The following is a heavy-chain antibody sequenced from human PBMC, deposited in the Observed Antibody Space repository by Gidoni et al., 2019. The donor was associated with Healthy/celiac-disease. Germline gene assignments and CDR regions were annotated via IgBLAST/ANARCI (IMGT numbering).Heavy chain of an antibody. V-gene: IGHV3-74*01. CDR3: ARDEGGVQGVRGYGMDV. CDR2: INSDGSST. D-gene: IGHD3-10*01. Sequence: EVQLVESGGGLVQPGGSLRLSCAASGFTFSSYWMHWVRQAPGKGLVWVSRINSDGSSTSYADSVKGRFTISRDNAKNTLYLQMNSLRAEDTAVYYCARDEGGVQGVRGYGMDVWGQGTTVTVSS. CDR1: GFTFSSYW. J-gene: IGHJ6*02.